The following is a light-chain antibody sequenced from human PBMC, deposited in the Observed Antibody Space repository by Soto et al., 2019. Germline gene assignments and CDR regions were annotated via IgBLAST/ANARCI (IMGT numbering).Light chain of an antibody. Sequence: EIVLTQSPGTLSLSPGEGATLSCRASQSVTNNFLAWYQQKPGQAHRLLIYAASTRAAGVPDRFSGSGSGTEFTLTITRLEPEDFAVYYWQQYGRSPLLYTFGQGTKLGVK. J-gene: IGKJ2*01. CDR1: QSVTNNF. V-gene: IGKV3-20*01. CDR3: QQYGRSPLLYT. CDR2: AAS.